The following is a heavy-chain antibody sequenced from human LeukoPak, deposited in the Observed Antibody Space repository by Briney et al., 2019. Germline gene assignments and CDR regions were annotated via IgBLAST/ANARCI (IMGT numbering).Heavy chain of an antibody. CDR2: IYYSGST. V-gene: IGHV4-39*07. J-gene: IGHJ3*02. CDR3: ARSMAGTKAGAFDI. Sequence: SETLSLTCTVSGGSISSSSYYWGWIRQPPGKGLEWIGSIYYSGSTYYNPSLKSRVTISVDTSKNQFSLKLSSVTAADTAVYYCARSMAGTKAGAFDIWGQGAMVTVSS. CDR1: GGSISSSSYY. D-gene: IGHD6-19*01.